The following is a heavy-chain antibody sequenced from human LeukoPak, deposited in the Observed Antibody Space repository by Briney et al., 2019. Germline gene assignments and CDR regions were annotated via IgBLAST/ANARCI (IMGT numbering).Heavy chain of an antibody. V-gene: IGHV1-69*13. CDR2: IIPVFGTA. D-gene: IGHD3-10*01. Sequence: SVKVSCKASGGTFSSYAISWVRQAPGQGLEWMGGIIPVFGTANYAQKFQGRVTITADESTSTAYMELSSLRSEDTAVYYCARWRASGGYYYYYYMDVWGKGTTVTVSS. CDR3: ARWRASGGYYYYYYMDV. CDR1: GGTFSSYA. J-gene: IGHJ6*03.